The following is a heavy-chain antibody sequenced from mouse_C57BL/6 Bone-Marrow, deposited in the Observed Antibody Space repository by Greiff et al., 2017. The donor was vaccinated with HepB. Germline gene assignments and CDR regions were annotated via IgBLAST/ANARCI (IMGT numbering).Heavy chain of an antibody. V-gene: IGHV1-59*01. CDR3: ARGAVFTTALEGDY. J-gene: IGHJ2*01. CDR1: GYTFTSYW. Sequence: QVQLKQPGAELVRPGPSVKLSCKASGYTFTSYWMHWVKQRPGQGLEWIGVIDPSDSYTNYNQKFKGKATLTVDTSSSTAYMQLSSLTSEDSAVYYCARGAVFTTALEGDYWGQGTTLTVSS. CDR2: IDPSDSYT. D-gene: IGHD1-2*01.